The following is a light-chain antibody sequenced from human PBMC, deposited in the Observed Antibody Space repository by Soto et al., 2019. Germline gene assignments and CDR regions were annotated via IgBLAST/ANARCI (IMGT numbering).Light chain of an antibody. CDR3: AAWDDNLNGPL. V-gene: IGLV1-44*01. Sequence: QSVLTQPPSASGTPGQRVTISCSVDISNIGTNSVHWYQHLPGTAPKLVIYADSQRPSGVPDRFSGSKSGTSASLAISGLQSEDDADYLCAAWDDNLNGPLFGTGTKVTVL. CDR1: ISNIGTNS. J-gene: IGLJ1*01. CDR2: ADS.